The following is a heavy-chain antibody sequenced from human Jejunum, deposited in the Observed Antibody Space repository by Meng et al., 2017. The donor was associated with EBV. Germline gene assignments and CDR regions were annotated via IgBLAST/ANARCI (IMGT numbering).Heavy chain of an antibody. D-gene: IGHD3-10*01. V-gene: IGHV4-39*01. CDR2: IYYSGST. Sequence: GSGPGLVKPAETLSLTCTVSGGSIRSSSYRWGWIRQPQGKGLEWIGSIYYSGSTYYNPSLKSRVAISVDTSKNQFSLKLSSVTAADTAVYYCARRGGEGWFDPWGQGTLVTVSS. J-gene: IGHJ5*02. CDR3: ARRGGEGWFDP. CDR1: GGSIRSSSYR.